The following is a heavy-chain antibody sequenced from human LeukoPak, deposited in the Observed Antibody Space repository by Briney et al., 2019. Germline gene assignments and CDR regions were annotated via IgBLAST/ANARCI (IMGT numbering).Heavy chain of an antibody. Sequence: ASVKVSCKASGYTFTGYYMHWVRQAPGQGLEWMGWINPNSGGTNYAQKFQGRVTMTRDTSISTAYMELSRLRSDDTALYYCARDPGITIFGVVMYFDYWGQGILVTVSS. D-gene: IGHD3-3*01. CDR1: GYTFTGYY. J-gene: IGHJ4*02. V-gene: IGHV1-2*02. CDR2: INPNSGGT. CDR3: ARDPGITIFGVVMYFDY.